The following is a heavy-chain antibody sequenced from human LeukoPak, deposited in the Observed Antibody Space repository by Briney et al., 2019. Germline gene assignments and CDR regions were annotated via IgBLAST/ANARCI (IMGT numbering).Heavy chain of an antibody. CDR3: AKESSGGWYFDY. Sequence: GGSLRLSCAASGFTLSGYWVHWVRQTPGKGLVWVARINPDGSIRNYADSVKGRFTVSRDNAKNTLFLQMNSLRAEDTAVYYCAKESSGGWYFDYWGQGTLVTVSS. V-gene: IGHV3-74*01. D-gene: IGHD6-19*01. J-gene: IGHJ4*02. CDR2: INPDGSIR. CDR1: GFTLSGYW.